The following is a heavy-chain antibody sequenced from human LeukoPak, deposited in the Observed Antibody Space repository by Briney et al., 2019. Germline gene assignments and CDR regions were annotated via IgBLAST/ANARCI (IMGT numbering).Heavy chain of an antibody. V-gene: IGHV3-23*01. CDR2: ISGSSGRT. CDR3: AKDRSIGTYYTFDH. J-gene: IGHJ4*02. D-gene: IGHD1-26*01. Sequence: GRSLRLSCAASGFTFSSYAMSWVRQAPRKGLEWVSAISGSSGRTYYADSVKGRFAISRDNSKNPLYLQMNSLRPEDTAVYCCAKDRSIGTYYTFDHWGQGTLVTVSS. CDR1: GFTFSSYA.